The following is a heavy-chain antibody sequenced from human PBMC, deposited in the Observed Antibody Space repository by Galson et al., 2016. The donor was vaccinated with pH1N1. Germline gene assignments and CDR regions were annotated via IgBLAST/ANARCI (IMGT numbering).Heavy chain of an antibody. CDR3: AKDRAANYGDYWDY. V-gene: IGHV3-23*01. Sequence: EWISSISGSGNIAYYADSVKGRFTISRDSSKNMLYLQMNSLRAEDTAVYYCAKDRAANYGDYWDYWGQGTLVTVSS. D-gene: IGHD4-17*01. CDR2: ISGSGNIA. J-gene: IGHJ4*02.